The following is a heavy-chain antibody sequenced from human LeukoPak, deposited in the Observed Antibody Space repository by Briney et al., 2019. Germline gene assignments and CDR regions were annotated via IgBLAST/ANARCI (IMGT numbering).Heavy chain of an antibody. Sequence: TLSLTSAVYGGSFIGYYWSWIRQPPGKGLEWIGELNHSGSTNYNPSLKSRVTISLDTSKNQFSLKLSSMTAADTAVYYCARVGNFEGAYWGQGTLVTVSS. CDR1: GGSFIGYY. D-gene: IGHD1-1*01. CDR3: ARVGNFEGAY. V-gene: IGHV4-34*09. J-gene: IGHJ4*02. CDR2: LNHSGST.